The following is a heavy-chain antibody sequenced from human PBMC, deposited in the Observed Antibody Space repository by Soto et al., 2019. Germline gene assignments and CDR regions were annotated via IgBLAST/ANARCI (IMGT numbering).Heavy chain of an antibody. CDR2: IYYSGST. Sequence: PSETLSLTCAVSGGSISSYYSSRIRQPPGKGLEWIGYIYYSGSTNYNPSLKSRLTISVDTSKNQFSLKLSSVTAADTAVYYCARDLGVDGDYFDYWGQGTLVTAPQ. J-gene: IGHJ4*02. D-gene: IGHD4-17*01. CDR3: ARDLGVDGDYFDY. CDR1: GGSISSYY. V-gene: IGHV4-59*01.